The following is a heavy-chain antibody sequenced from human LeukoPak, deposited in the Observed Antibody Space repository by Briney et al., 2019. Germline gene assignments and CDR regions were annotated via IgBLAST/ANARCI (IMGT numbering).Heavy chain of an antibody. J-gene: IGHJ3*02. CDR1: GYTFTSYD. V-gene: IGHV1-8*01. D-gene: IGHD3-9*01. CDR3: ARSYYDILTGYPSGAFDI. CDR2: MNPNSGNT. Sequence: WASVKVSCKASGYTFTSYDINWVRQATGQGLEWMGWMNPNSGNTGYAQKFQGRVTMTRNTSISTAYMELSSLRSEDTAVYYCARSYYDILTGYPSGAFDIWGQGTMVTVSS.